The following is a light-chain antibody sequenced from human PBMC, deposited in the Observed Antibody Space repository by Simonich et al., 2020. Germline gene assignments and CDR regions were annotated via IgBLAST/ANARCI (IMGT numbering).Light chain of an antibody. J-gene: IGLJ3*02. CDR3: QTWGTGIRV. CDR2: LNSDGSH. V-gene: IGLV4-69*01. Sequence: QLVLTQSPSASASLGASVKLTCTLSSGHSSYAIAWHQQPPEKGPRYLMKLNSDGSHRQGDGIPDRFSGSSSGAGRYLTISSLQSEDEADYYCQTWGTGIRVFGGGTKLTVL. CDR1: SGHSSYA.